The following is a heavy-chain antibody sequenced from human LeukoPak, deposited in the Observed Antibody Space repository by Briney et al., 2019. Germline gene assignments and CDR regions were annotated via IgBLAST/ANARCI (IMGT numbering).Heavy chain of an antibody. D-gene: IGHD2-15*01. CDR2: IYHSGST. V-gene: IGHV4-39*07. CDR1: GGSISSSSYY. Sequence: PSETLSLTCTVSGGSISSSSYYWGWIRQPPGKGLEWIGSIYHSGSTYYNPSLKSRVTISVDTSKNQFSLKLSSVTAADTAVYYCAREKVGEEDIVVVVAATPRVKWFDPWGQGTLVTVSS. J-gene: IGHJ5*02. CDR3: AREKVGEEDIVVVVAATPRVKWFDP.